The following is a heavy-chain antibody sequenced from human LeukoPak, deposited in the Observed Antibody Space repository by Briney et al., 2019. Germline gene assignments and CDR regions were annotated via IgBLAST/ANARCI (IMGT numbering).Heavy chain of an antibody. V-gene: IGHV1-8*01. CDR1: GYTFTSYD. D-gene: IGHD3-22*01. J-gene: IGHJ4*02. CDR3: ATEKGDYDSSGYYYFGY. CDR2: MNPNSGNT. Sequence: ASVKVSCKASGYTFTSYDINWVRQATGQGLEWMGWMNPNSGNTGYAQKFQGRVTMTEDTSTDTAYMELSSLRSEDTAVYYCATEKGDYDSSGYYYFGYWGQGTLVTVSS.